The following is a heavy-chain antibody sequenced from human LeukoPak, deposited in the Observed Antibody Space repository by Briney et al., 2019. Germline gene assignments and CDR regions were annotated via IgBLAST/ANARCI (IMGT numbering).Heavy chain of an antibody. V-gene: IGHV1-69*04. CDR2: IIPILVIA. D-gene: IGHD2-21*02. J-gene: IGHJ4*02. Sequence: SVKVSCKASVGTFSSYAISWVRQAPGQGLEWMGRIIPILVIANYAQKFAGRVTITGDTSTSTAYMELSSLRSDDTAVYYCARDGYLFNCGGDCYFDYWGQGTLVTVSS. CDR3: ARDGYLFNCGGDCYFDY. CDR1: VGTFSSYA.